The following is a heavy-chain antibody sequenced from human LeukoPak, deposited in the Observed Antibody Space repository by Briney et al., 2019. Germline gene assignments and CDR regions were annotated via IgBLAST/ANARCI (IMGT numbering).Heavy chain of an antibody. CDR3: ATGSGSYFLSLDY. Sequence: ASVKVSCKASGYTFTGYYMHWVRQAPGQGLEWMGWINPNSGGTNYAQKFQGRVTMTRDTSISTAYMELSRLRSDDTAVYYCATGSGSYFLSLDYWGQGTLVTVSS. V-gene: IGHV1-2*02. CDR1: GYTFTGYY. D-gene: IGHD1-26*01. CDR2: INPNSGGT. J-gene: IGHJ4*02.